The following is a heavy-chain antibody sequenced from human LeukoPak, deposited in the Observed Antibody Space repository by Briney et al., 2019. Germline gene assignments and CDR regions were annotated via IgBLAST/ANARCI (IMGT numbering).Heavy chain of an antibody. CDR3: ARYDSSGYSLFDY. V-gene: IGHV1-69*01. J-gene: IGHJ4*02. Sequence: SVKVSCKASGGTFSSYAISWVRQAPGQGLEWMGGIIPIFGTANYAQKFQGRVTITADESTSTAYMELSSLRSEDTAVYYCARYDSSGYSLFDYWGQGTLVTVSS. CDR1: GGTFSSYA. D-gene: IGHD3-22*01. CDR2: IIPIFGTA.